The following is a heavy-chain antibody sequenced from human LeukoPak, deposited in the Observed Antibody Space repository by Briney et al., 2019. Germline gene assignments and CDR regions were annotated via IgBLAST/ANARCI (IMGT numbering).Heavy chain of an antibody. Sequence: PSETLSLTCTVSGGSLTGSSYYWGWIRPPPGKGLEWIGSMYYSGSTYYNPSLKGRVTIPVDTSKNQFSLRLSSVTAADTAVYYCARQYYDNTGYYYFDYWGQGNLVTVSS. CDR2: MYYSGST. V-gene: IGHV4-39*01. D-gene: IGHD3-22*01. CDR1: GGSLTGSSYY. CDR3: ARQYYDNTGYYYFDY. J-gene: IGHJ4*02.